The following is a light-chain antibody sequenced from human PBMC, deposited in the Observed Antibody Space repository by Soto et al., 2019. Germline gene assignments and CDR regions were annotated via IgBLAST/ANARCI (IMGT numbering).Light chain of an antibody. CDR1: SSDVGAYIY. CDR3: SSYTTNFTLG. V-gene: IGLV2-14*03. Sequence: QSALTQPASVSGSPGQSITISCTGTSSDVGAYIYVSWYQQFPGKAPKLILYNVNNRPSEVSDSFSGSKSANTASLTSSGLQAEDEADYYCSSYTTNFTLGFGGGTKLTVL. CDR2: NVN. J-gene: IGLJ2*01.